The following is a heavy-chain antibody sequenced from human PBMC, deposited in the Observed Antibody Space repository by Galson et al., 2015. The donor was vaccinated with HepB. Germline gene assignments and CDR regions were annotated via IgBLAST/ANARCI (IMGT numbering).Heavy chain of an antibody. V-gene: IGHV1-18*01. D-gene: IGHD1-26*01. Sequence: SVKISCKASGYTFTSYGISWVRQAPGQGLEWMGWISAYNGNTNYAQKLQGRVTMTTDTSTSTAYMELRSLRSDDTAVYYCARGGRWEGYPTPFDYWGQGTLVTVSS. J-gene: IGHJ4*02. CDR1: GYTFTSYG. CDR2: ISAYNGNT. CDR3: ARGGRWEGYPTPFDY.